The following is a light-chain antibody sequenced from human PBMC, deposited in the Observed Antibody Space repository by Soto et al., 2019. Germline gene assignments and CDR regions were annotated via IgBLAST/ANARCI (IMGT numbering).Light chain of an antibody. CDR2: AAS. CDR3: QQHNNYPWT. J-gene: IGKJ1*01. CDR1: QNVGAY. Sequence: SFLIASEKDSVTITCRASQNVGAYLHWFQQKPGKPPKLLIYAASTLQSGVPARFSGSGSEADFTLTISSLQPEDFATYYCQQHNNYPWTFGQATKVVIK. V-gene: IGKV1-39*01.